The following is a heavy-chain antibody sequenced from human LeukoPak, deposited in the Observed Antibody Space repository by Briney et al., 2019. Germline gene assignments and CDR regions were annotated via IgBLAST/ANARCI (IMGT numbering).Heavy chain of an antibody. D-gene: IGHD5-12*01. CDR1: GFTSTDYA. J-gene: IGHJ4*02. CDR3: AKGAYDYIEIGYFDS. CDR2: LIGSSGST. V-gene: IGHV3-23*01. Sequence: GGSLRLSCAASGFTSTDYAMNWVRQAPGKGLEWVSVLIGSSGSTDYADSVKGRFAISRDNSKNTLFLQMNSLRAEDTAIYYCAKGAYDYIEIGYFDSWGQGTLVTVSS.